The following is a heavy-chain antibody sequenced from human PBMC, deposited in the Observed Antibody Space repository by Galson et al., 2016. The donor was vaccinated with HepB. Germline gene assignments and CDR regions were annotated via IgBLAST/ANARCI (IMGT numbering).Heavy chain of an antibody. Sequence: SLRLSCAASGFTFDDYAMHWVRQAPGKGLEWVSGISWNSDTIGYAGSVKGRFTIYRDNAKNSLYLQMNSLRAEDTALYYCAKDIARRYRYGDRYHHYGMDVWGQGTTVTVSS. D-gene: IGHD5-18*01. V-gene: IGHV3-9*01. CDR3: AKDIARRYRYGDRYHHYGMDV. J-gene: IGHJ6*02. CDR2: ISWNSDTI. CDR1: GFTFDDYA.